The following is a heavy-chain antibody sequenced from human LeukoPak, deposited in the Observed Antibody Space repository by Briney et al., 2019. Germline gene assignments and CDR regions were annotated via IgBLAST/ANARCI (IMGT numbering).Heavy chain of an antibody. CDR2: INPSGGST. CDR3: ARTPANYYDSSGSYYFEY. J-gene: IGHJ4*02. Sequence: ASVKVSCKASGYTFTSYYIHWVRQAPGQGLEWMGIINPSGGSTSYAQKFQGRVTMTRDTSTSTVYMELSSLRSEDTAVYFCARTPANYYDSSGSYYFEYWGQGTLVTVSS. V-gene: IGHV1-46*01. D-gene: IGHD3-22*01. CDR1: GYTFTSYY.